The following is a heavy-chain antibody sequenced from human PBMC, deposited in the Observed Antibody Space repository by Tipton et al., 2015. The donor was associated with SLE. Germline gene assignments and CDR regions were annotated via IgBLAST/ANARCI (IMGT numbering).Heavy chain of an antibody. D-gene: IGHD7-27*01. Sequence: SLRLSCVASGFTFSCYGMHWVRQAPGKGLEWVAGIGWDSAYIAYEDSVEGRFTISRDNAKKSLYLQMDSLRPDDTAFYYCVRVGTPDYYMDVWGKGTRVTVSS. CDR1: GFTFSCYG. CDR3: VRVGTPDYYMDV. CDR2: IGWDSAYI. V-gene: IGHV3-9*01. J-gene: IGHJ6*03.